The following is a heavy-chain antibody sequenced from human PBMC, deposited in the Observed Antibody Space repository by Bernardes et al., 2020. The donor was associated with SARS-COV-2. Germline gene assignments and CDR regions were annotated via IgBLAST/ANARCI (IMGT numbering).Heavy chain of an antibody. V-gene: IGHV4-61*02. D-gene: IGHD6-19*01. Sequence: SEPLSLTCTVSGGSISSGSYYWSWLRQPAGKGLEWIGRIYTSGSTNYNPSLKSRVTISVDTSKNQFSLKLSSVTAADTAVYYCARDRYPEWLVSGLFLPESGYFDLWGRGTLVTVSS. CDR1: GGSISSGSYY. CDR3: ARDRYPEWLVSGLFLPESGYFDL. CDR2: IYTSGST. J-gene: IGHJ2*01.